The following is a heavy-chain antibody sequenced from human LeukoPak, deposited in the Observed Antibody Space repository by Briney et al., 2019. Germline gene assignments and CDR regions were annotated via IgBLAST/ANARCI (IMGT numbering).Heavy chain of an antibody. V-gene: IGHV1-8*01. CDR3: ARHDYDILTGYYSNWFDP. J-gene: IGHJ5*02. CDR1: GYTFTSYD. D-gene: IGHD3-9*01. CDR2: MNPNSGNT. Sequence: ASVKVSCKASGYTFTSYDINWVRQATGQGPEWMGWMNPNSGNTGYAQKFQGRVTMTRNTSISTAYMELSSLRSEDTAVYYCARHDYDILTGYYSNWFDPWGQGTLVTVSS.